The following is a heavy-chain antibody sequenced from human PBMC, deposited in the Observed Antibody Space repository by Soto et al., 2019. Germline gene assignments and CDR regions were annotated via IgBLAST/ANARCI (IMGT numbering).Heavy chain of an antibody. J-gene: IGHJ6*02. CDR1: GGTFSSYA. V-gene: IGHV1-69*05. Sequence: QVQLVQSGAEVKKPGSSVKVSCKASGGTFSSYAISWVRQAPGQGLEWMGGIIPIFGTANYAQKFQGRVTXTTAXSXRTAYMELSSLSSEDTAVYYCATYPRGSGYYYGMDVWGQGTTVTVSS. D-gene: IGHD1-26*01. CDR2: IIPIFGTA. CDR3: ATYPRGSGYYYGMDV.